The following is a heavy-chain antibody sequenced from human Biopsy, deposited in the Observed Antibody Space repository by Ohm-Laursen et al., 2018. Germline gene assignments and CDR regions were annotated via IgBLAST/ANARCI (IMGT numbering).Heavy chain of an antibody. CDR1: GGSISSDY. CDR3: ARDRFDLLTPNWFDP. D-gene: IGHD3-9*01. Sequence: TLSLTCTVSGGSISSDYWSWIRQTPGKGLEWIGYIYYSGSTNYNPSLKSRVTISVDTSKNQFSLRLNSVTAADTAVYYCARDRFDLLTPNWFDPWGQGTLVTVSS. J-gene: IGHJ5*02. CDR2: IYYSGST. V-gene: IGHV4-59*01.